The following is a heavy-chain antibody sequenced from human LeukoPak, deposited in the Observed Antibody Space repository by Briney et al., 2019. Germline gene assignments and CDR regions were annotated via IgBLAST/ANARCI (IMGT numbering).Heavy chain of an antibody. D-gene: IGHD3-16*01. CDR1: GFTVSSNY. J-gene: IGHJ4*02. V-gene: IGHV4-34*01. CDR3: ARGVGEPY. CDR2: INHSGST. Sequence: GSLRLSCAASGFTVSSNYMSWIRQPPGKGLEWIGEINHSGSTNYNPSLKSRVTISVDTSKNQFSLKLSSVTAADTAVYYCARGVGEPYWGQGTLVTVSS.